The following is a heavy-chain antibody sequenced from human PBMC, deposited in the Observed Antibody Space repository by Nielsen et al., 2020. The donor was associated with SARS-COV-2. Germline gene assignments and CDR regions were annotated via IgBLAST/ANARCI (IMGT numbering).Heavy chain of an antibody. CDR3: ARDVITGTSGFDY. D-gene: IGHD1-20*01. CDR2: ISYDGSNK. V-gene: IGHV3-30-3*01. CDR1: GFTFSSYA. J-gene: IGHJ4*02. Sequence: GESLKISCAASGFTFSSYAMHWVRQAPGKGLEWVAVISYDGSNKYYADSVKGRFTISRDNSKNTLYLQMNSLRAEDTAVYYCARDVITGTSGFDYWGQGTLVTVSS.